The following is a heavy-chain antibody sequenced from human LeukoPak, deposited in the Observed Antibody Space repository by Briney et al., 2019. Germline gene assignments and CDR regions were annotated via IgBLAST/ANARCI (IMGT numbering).Heavy chain of an antibody. CDR1: GGSISSSSYY. CDR3: ARGAYYYDSSVHP. Sequence: PSETLSLTCTVSGGSISSSSYYWGWIRQPPGKGLEWIGSIYYSGSTYYNPSLKSRVSISVDTSKNQFSLKLSSVTAADTAVYYCARGAYYYDSSVHPWGQGTLVTVSS. J-gene: IGHJ5*02. D-gene: IGHD3-22*01. CDR2: IYYSGST. V-gene: IGHV4-39*07.